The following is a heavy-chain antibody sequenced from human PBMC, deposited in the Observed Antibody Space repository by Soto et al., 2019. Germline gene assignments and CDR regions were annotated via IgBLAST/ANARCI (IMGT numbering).Heavy chain of an antibody. J-gene: IGHJ6*02. Sequence: QVQLVQSGAEVKKPGSSVKVSCKASGGTFSSYAISWVRQAPGQGLEWMGGIIPILGTANYAQKFQGRVTIPADESTNTAYGEQSSLTSEDTAVYYCAAYYGSDSYPRDYGMDVWCREATVTDSS. CDR3: AAYYGSDSYPRDYGMDV. CDR2: IIPILGTA. CDR1: GGTFSSYA. V-gene: IGHV1-69*01. D-gene: IGHD3-10*01.